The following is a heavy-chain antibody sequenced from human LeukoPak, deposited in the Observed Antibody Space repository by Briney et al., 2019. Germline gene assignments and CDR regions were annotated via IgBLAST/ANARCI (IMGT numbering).Heavy chain of an antibody. V-gene: IGHV3-53*01. J-gene: IGHJ4*02. D-gene: IGHD3-22*01. CDR1: GFTVNNNY. CDR2: IYSGGST. Sequence: GGSLRLSCAASGFTVNNNYMSWVRQAPGKGLEWVSIIYSGGSTYYADSVKGRFTISRDNAKNSLYLQMNSLRAEDTAVYYCARDGEFYYDSSSYWGQGSLVTVSS. CDR3: ARDGEFYYDSSSY.